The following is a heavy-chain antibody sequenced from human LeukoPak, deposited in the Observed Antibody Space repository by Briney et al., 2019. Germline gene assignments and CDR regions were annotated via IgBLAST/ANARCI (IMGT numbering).Heavy chain of an antibody. CDR3: AREVMVRGVIKRLNWFDP. J-gene: IGHJ5*02. Sequence: GASVKVSCKASGGTFSSYAISWVRQAPGQGLEWMGRIIPIFGTANYAQKFQGRVTITTDESTSTAYMELSSLRSEDTAVYYCAREVMVRGVIKRLNWFDPWDQGTLVTVSS. V-gene: IGHV1-69*05. D-gene: IGHD3-10*01. CDR2: IIPIFGTA. CDR1: GGTFSSYA.